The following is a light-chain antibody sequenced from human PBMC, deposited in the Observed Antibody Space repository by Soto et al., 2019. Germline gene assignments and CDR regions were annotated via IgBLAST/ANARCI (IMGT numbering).Light chain of an antibody. CDR1: QRVSNN. V-gene: IGKV3-15*01. Sequence: ETVTTQSPATLSVSPGERATLSCRASQRVSNNLAWYQQKPGQAPRLLIYGASTRAAGIPARFSGSGSGIEFILTISSLQSEDFAVYYCQQYKNGWSFGQGTKVDIK. CDR3: QQYKNGWS. J-gene: IGKJ1*01. CDR2: GAS.